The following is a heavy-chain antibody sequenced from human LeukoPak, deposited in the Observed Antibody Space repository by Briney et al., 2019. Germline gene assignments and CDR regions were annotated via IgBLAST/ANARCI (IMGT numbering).Heavy chain of an antibody. CDR3: ATAIIAAAAGTGNYYYGMDV. D-gene: IGHD6-13*01. CDR2: INPSGGST. CDR1: GYTFTSYG. Sequence: ASVKVSCKASGYTFTSYGISWVRQAPGQGLEWMGIINPSGGSTSYAQKFQGRVTMTRDTSTSTVYMELSSLRSEDTAVYYCATAIIAAAAGTGNYYYGMDVWGQGTTVTVSS. V-gene: IGHV1-46*01. J-gene: IGHJ6*02.